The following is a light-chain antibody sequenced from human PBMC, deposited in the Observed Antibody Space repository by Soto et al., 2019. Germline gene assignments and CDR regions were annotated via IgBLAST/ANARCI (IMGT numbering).Light chain of an antibody. Sequence: SVLTQPPSASGSPGQSVTISGTGTSSDVGGYDYVSWYQQHPGKAPKLMIYEVTIRPSGVSDRFSGSKSGNTASLTVSGLQAEDEADYYCSSYTGGNPSYVFGTGTKVTV. V-gene: IGLV2-8*01. J-gene: IGLJ1*01. CDR2: EVT. CDR3: SSYTGGNPSYV. CDR1: SSDVGGYDY.